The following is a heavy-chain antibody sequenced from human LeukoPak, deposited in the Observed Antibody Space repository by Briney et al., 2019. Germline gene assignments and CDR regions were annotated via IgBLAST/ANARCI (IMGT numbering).Heavy chain of an antibody. CDR3: ARDLVGAKGATN. CDR2: INPNSGGT. Sequence: GASVKVSCKASGYTFTGNYMHWVRQAPGQGLEWMGWINPNSGGTNYAQKFQGRVTMTRDTSISTAYMELSRLRSDDTAVYYCARDLVGAKGATNWGQGTLVTVSS. J-gene: IGHJ4*02. CDR1: GYTFTGNY. D-gene: IGHD1-26*01. V-gene: IGHV1-2*02.